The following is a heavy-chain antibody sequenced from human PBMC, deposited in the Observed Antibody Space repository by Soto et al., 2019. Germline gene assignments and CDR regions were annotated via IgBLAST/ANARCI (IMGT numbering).Heavy chain of an antibody. Sequence: GGSLRLSCAASGFTFSSYAMHWVRQAPGKGLEWVALISYDGSNKYYADSVKGRFTISRDNSKNTLYLQMNSLRAEDTAVYYCARDRTRIVGATKRYYYYGMDVWGQGTTVTVSS. V-gene: IGHV3-30-3*01. J-gene: IGHJ6*02. CDR1: GFTFSSYA. D-gene: IGHD1-26*01. CDR2: ISYDGSNK. CDR3: ARDRTRIVGATKRYYYYGMDV.